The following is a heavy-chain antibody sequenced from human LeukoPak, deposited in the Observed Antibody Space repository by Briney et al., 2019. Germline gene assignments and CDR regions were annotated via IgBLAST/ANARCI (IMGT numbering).Heavy chain of an antibody. CDR3: AKAPRVYCSGGSCFLSY. V-gene: IGHV3-23*01. J-gene: IGHJ4*02. CDR2: ISGVGGTT. Sequence: GGSLRLSCAASGFIFSDYAMSWVRQAPGKGLEWVSSISGVGGTTYYAESVKGRFTISRDNSKNTLDLQMNSLRAEDTATYYRAKAPRVYCSGGSCFLSYWGQGALVTVSS. CDR1: GFIFSDYA. D-gene: IGHD2-15*01.